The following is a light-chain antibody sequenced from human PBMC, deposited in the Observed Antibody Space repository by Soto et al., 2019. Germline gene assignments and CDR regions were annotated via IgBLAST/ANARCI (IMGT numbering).Light chain of an antibody. CDR2: KAS. V-gene: IGKV1-5*03. CDR3: QQYDSYWT. CDR1: QSISSW. Sequence: DIQMTQSPSTLSASVGDRVTITCRASQSISSWLAWYQQKPGKAPDLLIYKASTLESGVPSRFSGSGSGTEFTLTIRSLQPEDFASYYCQQYDSYWTFDQGTKVDIK. J-gene: IGKJ1*01.